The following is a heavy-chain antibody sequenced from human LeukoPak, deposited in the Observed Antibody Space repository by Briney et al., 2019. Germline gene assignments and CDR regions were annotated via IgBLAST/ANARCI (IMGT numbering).Heavy chain of an antibody. J-gene: IGHJ6*02. CDR2: INPNSGGT. CDR1: GYTFTGYY. V-gene: IGHV1-2*02. D-gene: IGHD2-15*01. CDR3: ARLMKKGYCSGGSCYSAKNLYYYYGMDV. Sequence: ASVKVSCKASGYTFTGYYMHWVRQAPGQGLEWMGWINPNSGGTNYAQKLQGRVTMTRDTSISTAYMELSRLRADDTAVYYCARLMKKGYCSGGSCYSAKNLYYYYGMDVWGQGTTVTVSS.